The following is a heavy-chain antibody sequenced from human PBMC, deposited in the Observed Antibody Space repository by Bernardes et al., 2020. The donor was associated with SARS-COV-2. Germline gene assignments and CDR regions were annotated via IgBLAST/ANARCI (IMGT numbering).Heavy chain of an antibody. D-gene: IGHD2-21*02. Sequence: GGSLRLSCTASGFTFSNFGMNWVRQAPGKGLEWVSSISGSGGSAYYADSVKGRFTISRDNSKNMVYLQMNKSRAEDTAVYFCAKGVTGYYFDFWGRGALVTVSS. V-gene: IGHV3-23*01. CDR3: AKGVTGYYFDF. CDR2: ISGSGGSA. J-gene: IGHJ4*02. CDR1: GFTFSNFG.